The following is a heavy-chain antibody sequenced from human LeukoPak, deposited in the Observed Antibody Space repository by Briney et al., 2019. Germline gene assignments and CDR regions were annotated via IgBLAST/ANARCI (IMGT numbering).Heavy chain of an antibody. V-gene: IGHV3-23*01. CDR2: ISGSGGST. J-gene: IGHJ4*02. CDR1: GFTFSSYA. Sequence: VGSLRLSCAASGFTFSSYAMSWVRQAPGKGLEWVSAISGSGGSTYYADSVKGRFTISRDNSKNTLYLQMNSLRAEDTAVYYCAKGGIVQGRRYFDYWGQGTLVTVSS. D-gene: IGHD2/OR15-2a*01. CDR3: AKGGIVQGRRYFDY.